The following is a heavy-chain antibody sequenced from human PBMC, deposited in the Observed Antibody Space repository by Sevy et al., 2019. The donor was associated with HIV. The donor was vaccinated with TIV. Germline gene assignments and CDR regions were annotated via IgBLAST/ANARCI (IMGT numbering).Heavy chain of an antibody. V-gene: IGHV3-74*01. CDR3: IRGTSGTFGH. D-gene: IGHD1-26*01. J-gene: IGHJ4*02. Sequence: GGSLRLSCEVSGFTFSSDSMHWVRQAPGKGLVWVSRINSDGSRTNYADSVKGRFTISRDSAKNTLFLQMDSLRAEDTAMYYCIRGTSGTFGHWGQGTLVTVSS. CDR1: GFTFSSDS. CDR2: INSDGSRT.